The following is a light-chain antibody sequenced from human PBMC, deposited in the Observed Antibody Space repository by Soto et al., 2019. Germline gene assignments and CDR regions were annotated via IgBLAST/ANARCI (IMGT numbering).Light chain of an antibody. Sequence: EIVMTQSPATLSVSPGERATLSCRASQSVSNILAWYQQKPGQAPRLLIYFASTRATGIPARFSGSGSGTQFTLTITSLQSEDVAVYYCQHYDEWPLTFGGGTKVETK. CDR3: QHYDEWPLT. CDR1: QSVSNI. J-gene: IGKJ4*01. V-gene: IGKV3-15*01. CDR2: FAS.